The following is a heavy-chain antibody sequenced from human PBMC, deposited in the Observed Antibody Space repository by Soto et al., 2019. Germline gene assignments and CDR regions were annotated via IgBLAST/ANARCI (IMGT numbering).Heavy chain of an antibody. D-gene: IGHD3-3*01. CDR2: ISGSGGGT. J-gene: IGHJ4*02. Sequence: PGGSLRLSCAAFGFTFSTYAMNWVRQAPGKGLEWVSAISGSGGGTYYADSVKGRFTVSRDNSKNTLSLELNSLRVEDTAIYYCARRSWRGRADYWGQGILVTVSS. CDR1: GFTFSTYA. V-gene: IGHV3-23*01. CDR3: ARRSWRGRADY.